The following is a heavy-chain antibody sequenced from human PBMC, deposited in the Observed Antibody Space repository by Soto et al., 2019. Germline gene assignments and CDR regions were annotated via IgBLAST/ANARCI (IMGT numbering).Heavy chain of an antibody. Sequence: QVQLVESGGGVVQPGRSLRLPCAASGFTFSSYAMHWVRQAPGKGLEWVAVISYDGSNKYYADSVKGRFTISRDNSKNTLYLQMNSLRAEDTAVYYCARDTDYYDSSGYSNFDYWGQGTLVTVSS. D-gene: IGHD3-22*01. CDR2: ISYDGSNK. V-gene: IGHV3-30-3*01. CDR3: ARDTDYYDSSGYSNFDY. J-gene: IGHJ4*02. CDR1: GFTFSSYA.